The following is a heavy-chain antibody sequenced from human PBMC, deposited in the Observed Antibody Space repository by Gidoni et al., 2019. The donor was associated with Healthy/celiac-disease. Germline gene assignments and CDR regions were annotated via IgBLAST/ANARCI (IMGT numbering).Heavy chain of an antibody. V-gene: IGHV3-33*01. Sequence: QVQRGEAGGGVAQRGGSLRTPWAAARVPISSQGVPWDRQAPGKGLAWVAFIWYDGSTKYSADSVTGRFTISLDTSRTSLYLQLNSLSAADTAVYYCARDLNWNGGYYHYGMDVWGQGTTVTVSS. D-gene: IGHD1-1*01. J-gene: IGHJ6*02. CDR1: RVPISSQG. CDR3: ARDLNWNGGYYHYGMDV. CDR2: IWYDGSTK.